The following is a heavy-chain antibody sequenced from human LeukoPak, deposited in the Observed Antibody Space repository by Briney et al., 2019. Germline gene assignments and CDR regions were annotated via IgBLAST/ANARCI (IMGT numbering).Heavy chain of an antibody. CDR3: ASGVRITMVRGVPFNYGMDV. CDR1: GGSFSGYY. J-gene: IGHJ6*04. Sequence: SETLSLTCAVYGGSFSGYYWSWIRQPPGKGLEWIGEINHSGSTNYNPSLKSRVTISVDTSKNQFSLKLSSVTAADTAVYYCASGVRITMVRGVPFNYGMDVWGKGTTVTVSS. V-gene: IGHV4-34*01. D-gene: IGHD3-10*01. CDR2: INHSGST.